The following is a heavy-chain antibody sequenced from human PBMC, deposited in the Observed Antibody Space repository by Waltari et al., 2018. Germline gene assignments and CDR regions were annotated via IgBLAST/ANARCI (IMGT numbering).Heavy chain of an antibody. CDR3: ARVVDPSYDFWSGYSGWFDP. CDR2: IYYSGSP. CDR1: GGSISSYY. D-gene: IGHD3-3*01. Sequence: QVQLQESGPGLVKPSETLSLTCTVSGGSISSYYWSWIRQPPGQGLEWIGYIYYSGSPNYNPSLKSRVTISVDTSKNQFSLKLSSVTAADTAVYYCARVVDPSYDFWSGYSGWFDPWGQGTLVTVSS. J-gene: IGHJ5*02. V-gene: IGHV4-59*01.